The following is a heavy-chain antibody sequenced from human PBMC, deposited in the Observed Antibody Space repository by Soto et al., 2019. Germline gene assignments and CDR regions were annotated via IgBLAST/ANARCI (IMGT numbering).Heavy chain of an antibody. CDR2: IYNDGTYS. CDR1: GILFKMYS. D-gene: IGHD3-10*01. V-gene: IGHV3-74*01. Sequence: GGSLRLSCVPLGILFKMYSLHLVRTNPGKGLVWISRIYNDGTYSDYAASVRGRFTISRANVNDTLSIQMISLRGEDSGLYYCAMGPRPIATGTGADGGQGTQVSVSA. J-gene: IGHJ4*02. CDR3: AMGPRPIATGTGAD.